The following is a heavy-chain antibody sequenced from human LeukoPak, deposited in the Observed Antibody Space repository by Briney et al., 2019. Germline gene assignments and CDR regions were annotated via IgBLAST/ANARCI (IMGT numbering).Heavy chain of an antibody. V-gene: IGHV6-1*01. CDR3: ARDDTGSYYEDGSYGMDV. J-gene: IGHJ6*02. D-gene: IGHD3-10*01. CDR1: GDSVSSNSAA. CDR2: TYYRSKWYN. Sequence: SQTLSLTCAISGDSVSSNSAAWNWIRQSPSRGLEWLGRTYYRSKWYNDYAVSVKSRITINPDTSKNQFSLQLNSVTPEDTAVYYCARDDTGSYYEDGSYGMDVWGQGTTVTVSS.